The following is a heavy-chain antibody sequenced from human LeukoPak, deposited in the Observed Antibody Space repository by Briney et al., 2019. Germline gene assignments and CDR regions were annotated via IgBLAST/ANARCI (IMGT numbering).Heavy chain of an antibody. J-gene: IGHJ4*02. CDR2: IYYSGST. CDR3: ARARSGYYYPTAFDY. CDR1: GGSISSYY. D-gene: IGHD3-22*01. Sequence: SETLSLTCTVSGGSISSYYWSWIRQPPGKGLEWIGYIYYSGSTYYNPSLKSRVTISVDTSKNQFSLKLSSVTAADTAVYYCARARSGYYYPTAFDYWGQGTLVTVSS. V-gene: IGHV4-59*08.